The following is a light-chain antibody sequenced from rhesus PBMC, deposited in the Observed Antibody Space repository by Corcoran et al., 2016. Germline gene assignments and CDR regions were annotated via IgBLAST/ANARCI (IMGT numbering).Light chain of an antibody. CDR3: QQSSKLCS. CDR2: GAS. Sequence: ETVVTQSPATLSLSPGERATLSCRASQSVGSYLAWYQQKLGQPPRLPIYGASRRAPGIPDRFSGSGSGTDFTLTISSLGSEDVGVYYCQQSSKLCSFGQGTKVEIK. V-gene: IGKV3-24*04. CDR1: QSVGSY. J-gene: IGKJ2*01.